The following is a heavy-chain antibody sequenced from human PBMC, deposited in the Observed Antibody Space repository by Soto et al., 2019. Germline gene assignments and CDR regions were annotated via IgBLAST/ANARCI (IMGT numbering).Heavy chain of an antibody. V-gene: IGHV4-31*03. CDR2: IYYSGST. CDR3: ARVPAITIFGVVIIQGGFDY. Sequence: SETLSLTCTVSGGSISSGGYYWSWIRQHPGKGLEWIGYIYYSGSTYYNPSLKSRVTISVDTSKNQFSLKLSSVTAADTAVYYCARVPAITIFGVVIIQGGFDYWGQGTLVTVS. D-gene: IGHD3-3*01. CDR1: GGSISSGGYY. J-gene: IGHJ4*02.